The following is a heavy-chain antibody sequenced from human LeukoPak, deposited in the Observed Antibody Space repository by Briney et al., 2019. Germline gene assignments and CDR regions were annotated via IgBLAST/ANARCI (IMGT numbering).Heavy chain of an antibody. CDR1: GYSISSGYF. J-gene: IGHJ4*02. Sequence: SETLSLTCTVSGYSISSGYFWGWIRQPPGKGLEWIGSFYHSGITYYNPSLKSRVTISVEMSKNQFSLKLSSVTAADTAVYYCARQASGSRGLKFDYWGQGTLVTVSS. D-gene: IGHD1-14*01. CDR2: FYHSGIT. V-gene: IGHV4-38-2*02. CDR3: ARQASGSRGLKFDY.